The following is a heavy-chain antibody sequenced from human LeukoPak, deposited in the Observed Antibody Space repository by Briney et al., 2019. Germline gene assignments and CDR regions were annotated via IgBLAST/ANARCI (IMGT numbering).Heavy chain of an antibody. J-gene: IGHJ6*04. Sequence: GASLRLSCAASGFTFKEYGMSWVRQAPGKGLEWVAVISYDGSNKYYADSVKGRFTISRDNSKNTLYLQMNSLRAEDTAVYYCARDRRDIVVVVAATYRYYGMDVWGKGTTVTVSS. CDR1: GFTFKEYG. CDR3: ARDRRDIVVVVAATYRYYGMDV. V-gene: IGHV3-30*03. CDR2: ISYDGSNK. D-gene: IGHD2-15*01.